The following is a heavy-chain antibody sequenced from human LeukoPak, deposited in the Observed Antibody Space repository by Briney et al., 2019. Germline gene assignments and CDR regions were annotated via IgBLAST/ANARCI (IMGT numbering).Heavy chain of an antibody. CDR3: GRAWSYSTGWYDY. J-gene: IGHJ4*02. D-gene: IGHD6-19*01. V-gene: IGHV3-7*04. CDR1: GFSFSTYW. Sequence: PGGSLRLSCAASGFSFSTYWMSWVRQAPGKGLEWVANIKQDESEKYYVDSVKGRFTISRDNDKNSLFLQMNSLRVEDTAVYYCGRAWSYSTGWYDYWGQGTLVTVSS. CDR2: IKQDESEK.